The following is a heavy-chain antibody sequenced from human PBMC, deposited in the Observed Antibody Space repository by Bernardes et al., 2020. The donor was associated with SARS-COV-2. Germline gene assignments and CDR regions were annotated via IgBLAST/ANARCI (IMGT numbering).Heavy chain of an antibody. V-gene: IGHV1-24*01. CDR1: GYTLTELS. Sequence: ASVKVSCKVSGYTLTELSMHWVRQAPGKGLEWMGGFDPEDGETINAQKFQGRVTMTEDTSTDTAYMELSSLRSEDTAVYYCATSVAVKHEDWFDPWAREPWSPSPQ. D-gene: IGHD6-19*01. CDR3: ATSVAVKHEDWFDP. CDR2: FDPEDGET. J-gene: IGHJ5*02.